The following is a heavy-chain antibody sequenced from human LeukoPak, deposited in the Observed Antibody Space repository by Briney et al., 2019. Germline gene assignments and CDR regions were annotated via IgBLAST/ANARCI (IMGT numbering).Heavy chain of an antibody. V-gene: IGHV3-30-3*01. D-gene: IGHD1-1*01. CDR3: AGELERRLDY. CDR1: GVTFSSYA. Sequence: SLRLSCAASGVTFSSYAMHWVRQAPGKGLEWVAVISYDGSNKYYADSVKGRFTISRDNSKNTLYLQTNSLRAEDTAVYYCAGELERRLDYWGQGTLVTVSS. CDR2: ISYDGSNK. J-gene: IGHJ4*02.